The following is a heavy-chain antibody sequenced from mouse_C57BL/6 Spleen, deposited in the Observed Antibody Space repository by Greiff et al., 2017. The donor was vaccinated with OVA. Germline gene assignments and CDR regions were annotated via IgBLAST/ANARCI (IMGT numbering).Heavy chain of an antibody. Sequence: QVQLQQPGAELVKPGASVKMSCKASGYTFTSYWITWVKQRPGQGLEWIGDIYPGSGSTNYNEKFKSKATLTVDTSSSTAYMQLSSLTSEDSAVYYCTRYDYGALYYYAMDYWGQGTSVTVSS. CDR1: GYTFTSYW. D-gene: IGHD2-4*01. V-gene: IGHV1-55*01. CDR2: IYPGSGST. J-gene: IGHJ4*01. CDR3: TRYDYGALYYYAMDY.